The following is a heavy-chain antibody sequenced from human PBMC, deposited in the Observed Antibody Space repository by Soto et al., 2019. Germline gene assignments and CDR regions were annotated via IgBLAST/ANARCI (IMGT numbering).Heavy chain of an antibody. CDR2: VSHDGRNT. V-gene: IGHV3-30*18. CDR3: AKGGRQWLVTSDFNY. D-gene: IGHD6-19*01. CDR1: RFTFSDYA. Sequence: GGSLRLSCAASRFTFSDYAMDWVCQATGKGLEWVAVVSHDGRNTHYADSVKGRFTISRDSSKNTVSLEMTSLRAEDTAVYYCAKGGRQWLVTSDFNYWGQGALVIVSS. J-gene: IGHJ4*02.